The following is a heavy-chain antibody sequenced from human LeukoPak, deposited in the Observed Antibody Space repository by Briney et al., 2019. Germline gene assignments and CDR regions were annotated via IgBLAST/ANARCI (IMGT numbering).Heavy chain of an antibody. Sequence: PGGSLRLSCAASGFSFSNYAMSWVRQAPGRGLEWVSIISYNSVYTNYADSVRGRFTMSRDNSKNTHYLQVNSLRAEDTAVYYCVKGSPERTPTTGHFDYWGQGILVTVSS. CDR3: VKGSPERTPTTGHFDY. J-gene: IGHJ4*02. CDR2: ISYNSVYT. D-gene: IGHD1-14*01. V-gene: IGHV3-23*01. CDR1: GFSFSNYA.